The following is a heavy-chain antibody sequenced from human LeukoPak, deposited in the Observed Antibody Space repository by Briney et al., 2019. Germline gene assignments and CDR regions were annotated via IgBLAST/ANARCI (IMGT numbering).Heavy chain of an antibody. CDR3: ARDLLAGTGGDY. J-gene: IGHJ4*02. V-gene: IGHV3-30*04. CDR2: ISYDGSNK. D-gene: IGHD6-19*01. Sequence: PGRSLRLSCAASGFTFSSYAIQWVRQAPGKGLEWVSVISYDGSNKYYADSVKGRFTISRDNSKNTLYLEMNSLRAEDTAVYYCARDLLAGTGGDYWGQGTLVTVSS. CDR1: GFTFSSYA.